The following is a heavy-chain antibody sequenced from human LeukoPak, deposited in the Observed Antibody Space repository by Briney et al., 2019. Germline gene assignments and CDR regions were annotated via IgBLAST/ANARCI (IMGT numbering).Heavy chain of an antibody. CDR1: GYTFTSYY. Sequence: ASVKVSCKASGYTFTSYYMHWVRQAPGQGLEWMGIINPSGGATKYAQKFQGRVTMTRDTSTSTLYMELSSLRSEDTAVYYCARDLGITMIVSYFDYWGQGTLVTVSS. CDR3: ARDLGITMIVSYFDY. D-gene: IGHD3-22*01. CDR2: INPSGGAT. J-gene: IGHJ4*02. V-gene: IGHV1-46*01.